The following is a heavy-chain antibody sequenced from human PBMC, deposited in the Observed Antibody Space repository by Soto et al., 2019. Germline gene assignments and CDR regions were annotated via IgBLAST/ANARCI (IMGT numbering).Heavy chain of an antibody. CDR3: LVGTAMADQCFYA. D-gene: IGHD6-19*01. V-gene: IGHV3-30*03. J-gene: IGHJ4*02. Sequence: QVELVESGGGVVQPGRSLRLSCEASGFTFSGYGMHWVRQGPGKGLEWVAAISHDGSDRYYADSVKVRFTISRDNSKNTLYLQMNSLRSEDTAMYYCLVGTAMADQCFYAWGQGILVTVSS. CDR2: ISHDGSDR. CDR1: GFTFSGYG.